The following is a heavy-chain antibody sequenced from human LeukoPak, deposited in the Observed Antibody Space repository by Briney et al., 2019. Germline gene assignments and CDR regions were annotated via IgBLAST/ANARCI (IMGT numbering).Heavy chain of an antibody. CDR2: TYPDGST. Sequence: PGGSLRLSCAASRFTVSSNYMSWVRQAPGKGLEWVSVTYPDGSTYYADSVKGRFTISRDNSKNTLYLQMNGLRAEDTAVYYCAKDHAAGTWVLDPWGQGTLVTVSS. D-gene: IGHD6-13*01. J-gene: IGHJ5*02. CDR1: RFTVSSNY. CDR3: AKDHAAGTWVLDP. V-gene: IGHV3-53*01.